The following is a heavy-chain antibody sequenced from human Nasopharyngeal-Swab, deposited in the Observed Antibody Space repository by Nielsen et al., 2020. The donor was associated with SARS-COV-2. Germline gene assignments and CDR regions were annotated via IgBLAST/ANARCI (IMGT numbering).Heavy chain of an antibody. V-gene: IGHV3-23*01. J-gene: IGHJ4*02. CDR3: ARRYYYEDY. CDR2: INNSGGNT. D-gene: IGHD3-22*01. Sequence: GESLKISCAASGFTFRSYAMSWVRQAPGRGLEWVSTINNSGGNTNYADSVKGHFTISRDNSKNTLYLQMSSLRAEDTAVYYCARRYYYEDYWGQGTLVTVSS. CDR1: GFTFRSYA.